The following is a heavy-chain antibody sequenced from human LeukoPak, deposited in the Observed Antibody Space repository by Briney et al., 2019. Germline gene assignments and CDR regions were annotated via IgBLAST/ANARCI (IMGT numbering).Heavy chain of an antibody. D-gene: IGHD4-11*01. Sequence: SETLSLTCTVSGGSITSSYWSWIRQPPGKGLEWIGYINYSGSTNYNPSLRSRVTISVDASKNQFSLKLNSVTAADTAVYYCARAYSIEAVFDYWGQGTLVTVSS. J-gene: IGHJ4*02. CDR3: ARAYSIEAVFDY. CDR1: GGSITSSY. V-gene: IGHV4-59*01. CDR2: INYSGST.